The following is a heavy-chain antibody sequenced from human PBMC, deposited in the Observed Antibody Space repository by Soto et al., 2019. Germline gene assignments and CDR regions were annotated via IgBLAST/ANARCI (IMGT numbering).Heavy chain of an antibody. CDR1: GYTLTELS. V-gene: IGHV1-24*01. D-gene: IGHD6-13*01. CDR2: FDPEDGET. CDR3: ATDHTSSSWPGAFDI. Sequence: ASVKVSCKVSGYTLTELSMHWVRQAPGKGLEWMGGFDPEDGETIYTQKFQGRVTMTEDTSTDTAYMELSSLRSEDTAVYYCATDHTSSSWPGAFDIWGQGTMVTVSS. J-gene: IGHJ3*02.